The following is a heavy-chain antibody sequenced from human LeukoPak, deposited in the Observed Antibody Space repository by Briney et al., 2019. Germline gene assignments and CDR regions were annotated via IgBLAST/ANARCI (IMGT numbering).Heavy chain of an antibody. V-gene: IGHV3-7*01. J-gene: IGHJ4*02. CDR3: ATDGGPFDY. D-gene: IGHD3-3*01. CDR1: GFTFSSYW. Sequence: GGSLRLSCAASGFTFSSYWMSWVRQPPGKGLEWVANIKQDGSERYYVDSVKGRFTISRDNAKKSVYLQMNSLRGEDTAVYYCATDGGPFDYWGQGILVTVSS. CDR2: IKQDGSER.